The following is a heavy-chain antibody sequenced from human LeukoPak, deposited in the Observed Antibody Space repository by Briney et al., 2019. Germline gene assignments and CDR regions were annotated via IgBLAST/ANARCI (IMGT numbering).Heavy chain of an antibody. CDR3: ARAPYSSGWYYFDY. CDR2: IWYDGSNK. V-gene: IGHV3-33*03. J-gene: IGHJ4*02. Sequence: PGGSLRLSCATSGFTFSRYGMHWGRQAPGRGLEWVAVIWYDGSNKYYADSVKGRFTISRDNAKNSLYLQMNSLRAEDTAVYYCARAPYSSGWYYFDYWGQGTLVTVSS. D-gene: IGHD6-19*01. CDR1: GFTFSRYG.